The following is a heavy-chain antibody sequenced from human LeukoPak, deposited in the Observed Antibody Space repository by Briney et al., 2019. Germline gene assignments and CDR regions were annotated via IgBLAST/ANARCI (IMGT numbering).Heavy chain of an antibody. CDR2: IYPGDSDT. V-gene: IGHV5-51*01. J-gene: IGHJ4*02. CDR1: GYSFSTYW. D-gene: IGHD3-10*01. CDR3: ARGTMVRGVITKFDY. Sequence: GESLKISCKGSGYSFSTYWIAWVRQMPGKGLEWMGIIYPGDSDTRYSPSFQGQVTFSADKSISTAYLQWSSLKASDTAMYYCARGTMVRGVITKFDYWGQGTLVTVSS.